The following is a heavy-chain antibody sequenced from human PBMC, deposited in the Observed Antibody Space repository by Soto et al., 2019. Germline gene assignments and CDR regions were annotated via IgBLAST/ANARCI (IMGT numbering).Heavy chain of an antibody. CDR2: IYYSGTT. Sequence: SETLSLTCSVSGDSMSSGTYHWDWIRQPPGKGLEWIGTIYYSGTTHYNPSLKSRVTISIDMSEKQFSLKLTSVTAADTAVYWCARDPVDGYAFFDSWGQGALVTVSS. V-gene: IGHV4-39*07. D-gene: IGHD5-12*01. CDR3: ARDPVDGYAFFDS. CDR1: GDSMSSGTYH. J-gene: IGHJ5*02.